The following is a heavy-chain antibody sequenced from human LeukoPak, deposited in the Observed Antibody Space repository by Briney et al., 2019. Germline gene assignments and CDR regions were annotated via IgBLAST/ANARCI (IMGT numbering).Heavy chain of an antibody. D-gene: IGHD3-10*01. CDR3: ARVNAGDFYYGSGSYYSHFDY. J-gene: IGHJ4*02. CDR1: GFTFNIYW. CDR2: IKEDGNEK. V-gene: IGHV3-7*01. Sequence: GGSLRLSCAASGFTFNIYWMSWVRQAPGKGPEWVANIKEDGNEKYYVDSVRGRFTISRDNTKNSLFLQMNSLRAEDTAVYYCARVNAGDFYYGSGSYYSHFDYWGRGILVTVSS.